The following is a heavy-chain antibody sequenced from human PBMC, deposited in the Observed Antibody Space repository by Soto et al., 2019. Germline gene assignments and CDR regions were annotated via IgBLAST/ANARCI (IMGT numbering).Heavy chain of an antibody. J-gene: IGHJ6*02. CDR3: TTGTLWFGELSATNGMDV. CDR1: GFTVRNAW. CDR2: IKSETDGGTT. Sequence: EVQLVESGGGLVKPGGSLRLSCAASGFTVRNAWMSWVRQAPGKGLEWVGRIKSETDGGTTDYAAPVKGRFTISKSKNTLYLQMNSLRSEDTAVYYCTTGTLWFGELSATNGMDVWGQGTTFTVSS. V-gene: IGHV3-15*01. D-gene: IGHD3-10*01.